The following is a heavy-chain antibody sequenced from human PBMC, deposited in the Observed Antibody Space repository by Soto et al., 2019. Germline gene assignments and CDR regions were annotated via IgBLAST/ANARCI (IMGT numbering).Heavy chain of an antibody. CDR2: TYYRSKWYN. CDR3: ARVTGIAAASRSYYYYGMDV. J-gene: IGHJ6*02. D-gene: IGHD6-13*01. CDR1: GDSVSSNSAA. V-gene: IGHV6-1*01. Sequence: SQTLSLTCAISGDSVSSNSAAWNWIRQSPSRGLEWLGRTYYRSKWYNDYAVSVKSRITINPDTSKNQFSLQLNSVTPEDTAVYYCARVTGIAAASRSYYYYGMDVSGQGTTVTVSS.